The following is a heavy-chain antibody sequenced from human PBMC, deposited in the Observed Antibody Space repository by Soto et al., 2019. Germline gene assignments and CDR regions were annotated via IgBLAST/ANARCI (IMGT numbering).Heavy chain of an antibody. D-gene: IGHD3-10*01. V-gene: IGHV2-5*02. Sequence: QITLKESGPTLVKPTQTLTLTCTFSGFSLTTDRVGVGWIRQPPGEALEWLAVIYWDDSKTYRPSLESRLTITKDTSKNQGALTLTSMDSRDAATYYCAHAYGGRSLYCGQGTLVTVSS. CDR1: GFSLTTDRVG. CDR3: AHAYGGRSLY. J-gene: IGHJ1*01. CDR2: IYWDDSK.